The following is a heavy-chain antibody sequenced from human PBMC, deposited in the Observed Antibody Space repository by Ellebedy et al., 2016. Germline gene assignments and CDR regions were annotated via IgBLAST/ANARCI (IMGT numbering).Heavy chain of an antibody. CDR2: INPSGGST. Sequence: ASVKVSXXASGYTFTSYYMHWVRQAPGQGLEWMGIINPSGGSTSYAQKFQGRVTMTRDTSTSTVYMELSSLRSEDTAVYYCARDREIQFWNLGGIDYWGQGTLVTVSS. CDR1: GYTFTSYY. CDR3: ARDREIQFWNLGGIDY. J-gene: IGHJ4*02. V-gene: IGHV1-46*01. D-gene: IGHD3-3*01.